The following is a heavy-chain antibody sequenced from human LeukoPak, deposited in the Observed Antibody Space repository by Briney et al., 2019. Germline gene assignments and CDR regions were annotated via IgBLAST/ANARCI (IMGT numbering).Heavy chain of an antibody. Sequence: SETLSLTCIVSGGSVSSGSYYWNWIRQPPGKGLEWIGYIYYSGSTYYNPSLKSRVTISIDKSKNQLSLKLSSVTAADAAVYYCAREDGRDFDHWGQGTLVAVSS. CDR3: AREDGRDFDH. J-gene: IGHJ4*02. CDR1: GGSVSSGSYY. D-gene: IGHD1-14*01. V-gene: IGHV4-61*01. CDR2: IYYSGST.